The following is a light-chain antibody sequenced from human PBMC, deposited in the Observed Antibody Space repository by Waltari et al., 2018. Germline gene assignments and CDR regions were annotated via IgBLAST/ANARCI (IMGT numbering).Light chain of an antibody. Sequence: HSALPQPASVSGSPGQSTPISCPGTSGDVGGADSVSWYQQHPGKAPKLMIYDVSNRPSGVSNRFSASKSGNTASLTISGLQAEDEGDYYCSSYASVSSLVFGGGTRLTVL. CDR2: DVS. CDR1: SGDVGGADS. V-gene: IGLV2-14*01. CDR3: SSYASVSSLV. J-gene: IGLJ2*01.